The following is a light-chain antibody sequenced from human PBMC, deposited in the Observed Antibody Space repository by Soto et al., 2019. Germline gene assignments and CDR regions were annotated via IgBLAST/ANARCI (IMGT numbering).Light chain of an antibody. CDR2: KAS. CDR1: QSISSW. J-gene: IGKJ1*01. Sequence: DLQMTQSPSTLSASVGDRVTITCRASQSISSWLAWYQHKPGKAPILLIYKASILENGVPSRFSGSGSETEYTLTISSLQPDDFATYYCQQYNGFSWTFGQGTKVEIK. CDR3: QQYNGFSWT. V-gene: IGKV1-5*03.